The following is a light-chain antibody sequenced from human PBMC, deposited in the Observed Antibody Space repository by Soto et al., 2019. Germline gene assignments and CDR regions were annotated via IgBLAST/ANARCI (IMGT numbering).Light chain of an antibody. CDR3: QQSLTMPIT. CDR2: SAS. V-gene: IGKV1-39*01. J-gene: IGKJ5*01. Sequence: DIQMTQSPASLSVSVGDRVTITCRASQSINNYLNWYLQRPRQAPKLLIRSASTLQRGVPSRFSGSGSRTEFTLTIADLQPDAFGTYYCQQSLTMPITFGHGTRLDIK. CDR1: QSINNY.